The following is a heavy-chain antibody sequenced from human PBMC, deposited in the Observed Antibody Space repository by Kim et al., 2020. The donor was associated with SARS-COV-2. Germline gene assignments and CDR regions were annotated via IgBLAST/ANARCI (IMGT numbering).Heavy chain of an antibody. D-gene: IGHD3-3*01. J-gene: IGHJ6*02. Sequence: GGSLRLSWAASGFTFGDYAMHWVRQAPGKGLEWVSGISWNSGSIGYADSVKGRFTISRDNAKNSLYLQMNSLRAEDTALYYCAKGRFLEWLLYEGCMDVWGQGTTVTVSS. CDR1: GFTFGDYA. CDR3: AKGRFLEWLLYEGCMDV. V-gene: IGHV3-9*01. CDR2: ISWNSGSI.